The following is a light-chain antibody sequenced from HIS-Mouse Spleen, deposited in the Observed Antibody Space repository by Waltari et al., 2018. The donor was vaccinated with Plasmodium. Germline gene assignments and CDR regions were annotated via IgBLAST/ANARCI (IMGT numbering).Light chain of an antibody. Sequence: SYELTQPHSVSVSPGQKARTTCSGDAWTKKYAYWYQQKSGQAPVLVIYEDSKRPSGIPERFSGSSSGTMATLTISGAQVEDEADYYCYSTDSSGNHRVFGGGTKLTVL. J-gene: IGLJ3*02. CDR3: YSTDSSGNHRV. CDR1: AWTKKY. V-gene: IGLV3-10*01. CDR2: EDS.